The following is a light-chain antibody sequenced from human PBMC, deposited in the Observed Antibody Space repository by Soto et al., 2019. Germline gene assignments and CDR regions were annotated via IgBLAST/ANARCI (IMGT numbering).Light chain of an antibody. Sequence: EIVLTQSPATLSLSPGERATLSCRASQSVSSYLAWYQQKPGQAPRLLIYDASNRATGIPARFSGSGSWTYFTLTISSLEPEDVAVYYCQQRSNWPGTFGGGTKVVIK. V-gene: IGKV3-11*01. CDR2: DAS. CDR3: QQRSNWPGT. J-gene: IGKJ4*01. CDR1: QSVSSY.